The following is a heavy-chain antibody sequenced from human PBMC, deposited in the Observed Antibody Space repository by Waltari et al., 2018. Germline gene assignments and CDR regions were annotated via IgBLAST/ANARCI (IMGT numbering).Heavy chain of an antibody. V-gene: IGHV4-38-2*02. CDR1: GYSVSSTYY. J-gene: IGHJ2*01. CDR2: IFHSGTT. Sequence: QVQLQESGPGLVKPSETLSLPCSVSGYSVSSTYYWAWLRQPPGKGLEWTGSIFHSGTTFYNPSLGSRVTMSLDTSKNQFSLKLSSVAAADTAVYYCARGIGSLGDFDLWGRGTLVTVSS. D-gene: IGHD2-15*01. CDR3: ARGIGSLGDFDL.